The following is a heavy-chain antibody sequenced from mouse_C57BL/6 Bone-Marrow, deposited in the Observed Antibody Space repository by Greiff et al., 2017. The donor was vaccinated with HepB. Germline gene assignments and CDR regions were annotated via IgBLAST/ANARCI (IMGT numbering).Heavy chain of an antibody. CDR1: GYTFTSYT. D-gene: IGHD1-1*01. CDR3: ARYPIEYGSLYYFDY. J-gene: IGHJ2*01. CDR2: INPSSGYT. V-gene: IGHV1-4*01. Sequence: QVQLKESGAELARPGASVKMSCKASGYTFTSYTMHWVKQRPGQGLEWIGYINPSSGYTKYNQKVKDKATLTADKSSSTAYMQLSSLTSEDSAVYYCARYPIEYGSLYYFDYWGQGTTLTVSS.